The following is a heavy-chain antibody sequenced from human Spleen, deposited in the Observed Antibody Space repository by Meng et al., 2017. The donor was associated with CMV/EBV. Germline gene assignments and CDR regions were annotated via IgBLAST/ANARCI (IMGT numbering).Heavy chain of an antibody. V-gene: IGHV1-46*01. J-gene: IGHJ5*02. D-gene: IGHD3-3*01. Sequence: LSSHWRERVRQATGRGLEWEGVIKPNGEGALYAQRLKGRVALNRDKSTNKEYMELSSLRYEDTGVYYCARDQSGSISGVTGWWLDPWGQGTLVTVSS. CDR3: ARDQSGSISGVTGWWLDP. CDR2: IKPNGEGA. CDR1: LSSHW.